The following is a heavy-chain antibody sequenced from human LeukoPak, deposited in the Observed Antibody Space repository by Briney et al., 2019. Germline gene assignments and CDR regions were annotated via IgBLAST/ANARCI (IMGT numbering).Heavy chain of an antibody. CDR3: ARVLGKYGTAMVEYYFDY. CDR1: GYTFTSYD. CDR2: MNPNSGNT. D-gene: IGHD5-18*01. Sequence: GASVKVSCKASGYTFTSYDFNWVRQATGQGLEWMGWMNPNSGNTGYAQKFQGRVTMTRDTSISTAYMELSRLRSDDTAVYYCARVLGKYGTAMVEYYFDYWGQGTLVTVSS. J-gene: IGHJ4*02. V-gene: IGHV1-8*01.